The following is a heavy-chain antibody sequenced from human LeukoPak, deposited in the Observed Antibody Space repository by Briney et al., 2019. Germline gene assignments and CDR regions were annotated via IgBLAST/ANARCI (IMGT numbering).Heavy chain of an antibody. J-gene: IGHJ5*02. CDR2: IKSKTDGGTT. Sequence: PGGSLRLSCAASGFTFSNAWMSWVRQAPGKGLEWVGRIKSKTDGGTTDYAAPVKGRFTISRDDSKNTLYLQMNSLKTEDTAVYYCTTRPLYSSGWFWWFDPWGQGTLVTVSS. CDR3: TTRPLYSSGWFWWFDP. V-gene: IGHV3-15*01. CDR1: GFTFSNAW. D-gene: IGHD6-19*01.